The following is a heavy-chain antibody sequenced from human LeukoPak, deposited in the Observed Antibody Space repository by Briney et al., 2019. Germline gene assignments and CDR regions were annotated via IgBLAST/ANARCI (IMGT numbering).Heavy chain of an antibody. D-gene: IGHD2-2*01. J-gene: IGHJ6*02. CDR2: ISAYNGNT. CDR1: GGTFSSYA. CDR3: ARCAVVVPAAKGYYYYGMDV. V-gene: IGHV1-18*01. Sequence: ASVKVSCTASGGTFSSYAISWVRQAPGQGLEWMGWISAYNGNTNYAQKLQGRVTMTTDTSTSTAYMELRSPRSDDTAVYYCARCAVVVPAAKGYYYYGMDVWGQETTVTVSS.